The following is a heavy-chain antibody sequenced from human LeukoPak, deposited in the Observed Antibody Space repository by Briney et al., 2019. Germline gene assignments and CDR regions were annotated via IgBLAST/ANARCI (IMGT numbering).Heavy chain of an antibody. Sequence: GGSLRLSCAASGFTFSSYWMNWARQAPGKGLEWVASINHNGNVNYYVDSVKGRFTISRDNAKNSLYLQMSNLRAEDTAVYYCARGREFMDVWGQGTTVTVSS. J-gene: IGHJ6*02. D-gene: IGHD3-10*01. CDR3: ARGREFMDV. CDR1: GFTFSSYW. V-gene: IGHV3-7*01. CDR2: INHNGNVN.